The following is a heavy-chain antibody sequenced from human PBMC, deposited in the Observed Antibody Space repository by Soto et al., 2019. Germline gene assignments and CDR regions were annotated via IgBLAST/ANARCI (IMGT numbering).Heavy chain of an antibody. CDR1: GGSISSYY. Sequence: TSETLSLTCTVSGGSISSYYWSWIRQPAGKGLEWIGRIYTSGSTNYNPSLKSRVTMSVDTSKNQFSLKLSSVTAADTAVYYCARDDYSAAGTPSGMDVWGQGTTVTV. D-gene: IGHD6-13*01. CDR2: IYTSGST. V-gene: IGHV4-4*07. CDR3: ARDDYSAAGTPSGMDV. J-gene: IGHJ6*02.